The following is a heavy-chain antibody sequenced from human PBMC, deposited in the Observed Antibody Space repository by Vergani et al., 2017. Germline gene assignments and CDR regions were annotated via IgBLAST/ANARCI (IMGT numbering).Heavy chain of an antibody. V-gene: IGHV4-34*01. CDR3: ARGRQVIAAAGSGDFDY. CDR2: INHSGST. CDR1: GGSFSGYY. J-gene: IGHJ4*02. Sequence: QVQLQQWGAGLLKPSETLSLTCAVYGGSFSGYYWSWIRQPPGEGLEWIGEINHSGSTNYNPSLKSRVTISVDTSKNQFSLKLSSVTAADTAVYYCARGRQVIAAAGSGDFDYWGQGTLVTVSS. D-gene: IGHD6-13*01.